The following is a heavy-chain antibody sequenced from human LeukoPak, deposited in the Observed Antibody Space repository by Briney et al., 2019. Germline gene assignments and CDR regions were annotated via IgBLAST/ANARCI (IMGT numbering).Heavy chain of an antibody. CDR2: INPNSGGT. CDR1: GYTFTGYY. CDR3: AREGLGYCSGGSCSDAYYYGMDV. V-gene: IGHV1-2*02. D-gene: IGHD2-15*01. J-gene: IGHJ6*02. Sequence: ASVKVSCKASGYTFTGYYMHWVRQAPGQGLEWMGWINPNSGGTNYAQKFQGRVTMTRDTSISTAYMELSRLRPDDTAVYYCAREGLGYCSGGSCSDAYYYGMDVWGQGTTVTVSS.